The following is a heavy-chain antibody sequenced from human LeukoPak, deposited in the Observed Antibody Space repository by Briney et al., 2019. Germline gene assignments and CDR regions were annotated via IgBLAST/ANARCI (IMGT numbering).Heavy chain of an antibody. CDR2: ISGSGDST. J-gene: IGHJ4*02. V-gene: IGHV3-23*01. CDR3: AKNDYGDY. CDR1: GFTFGSYA. Sequence: GGSLRLSCAASGFTFGSYAMNWVRQAPGKGLEWVSTISGSGDSTYYADSVKGRFTISRDNFRNTLYLQMNSLRVEDTAVYYCAKNDYGDYWGQGTPVTVSS.